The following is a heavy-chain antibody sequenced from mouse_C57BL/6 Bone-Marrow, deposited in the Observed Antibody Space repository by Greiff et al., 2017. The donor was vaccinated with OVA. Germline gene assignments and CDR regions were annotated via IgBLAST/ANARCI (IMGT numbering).Heavy chain of an antibody. D-gene: IGHD1-1*01. CDR2: INPGSGGT. V-gene: IGHV1-54*01. J-gene: IGHJ4*01. CDR3: SRRGYYGSSTYAMDY. CDR1: GYAFTNYL. Sequence: QVQLQQSGAELVRPGTSVKVSCKASGYAFTNYLIEWVKQRPGQGLEWIGVINPGSGGTNYNEKFKGKATLTADKSSSTAYMQLSSLTSEDSAVYFCSRRGYYGSSTYAMDYWGQGTSVTVSS.